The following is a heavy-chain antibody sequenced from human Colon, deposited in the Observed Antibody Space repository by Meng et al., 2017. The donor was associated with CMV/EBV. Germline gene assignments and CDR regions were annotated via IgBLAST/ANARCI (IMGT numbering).Heavy chain of an antibody. D-gene: IGHD3-3*01. CDR2: ISSGGHTI. CDR3: ARDPSLITISGVVTYGMDV. J-gene: IGHJ6*02. CDR1: GFNFRSYE. Sequence: GGSLRLSCSASGFNFRSYEMNWVRQAPGKGLEWVSYISSGGHTIQYADSVKGRFTISRDNTNNSLYLQMSSLRADDTAVYYCARDPSLITISGVVTYGMDVWGPGTTVTVSS. V-gene: IGHV3-48*03.